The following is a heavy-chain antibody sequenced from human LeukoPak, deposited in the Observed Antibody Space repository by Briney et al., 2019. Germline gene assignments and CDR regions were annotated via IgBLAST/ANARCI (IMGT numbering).Heavy chain of an antibody. CDR3: AKSFWWFGEFSPFDY. J-gene: IGHJ4*02. V-gene: IGHV3-30*02. CDR2: IRYDGSNK. Sequence: GGSLRLSCAASGFTFSSSAMSWVRLAPGKGLEWVAFIRYDGSNKYYADSVKGRFTISRDNSKNALYLQMNSLRAEDTAVYYCAKSFWWFGEFSPFDYWGQGTLVTVSS. D-gene: IGHD3-10*01. CDR1: GFTFSSSA.